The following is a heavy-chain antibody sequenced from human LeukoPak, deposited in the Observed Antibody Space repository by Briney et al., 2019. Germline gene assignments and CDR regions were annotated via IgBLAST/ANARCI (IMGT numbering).Heavy chain of an antibody. Sequence: PGTSLRLSCAASGFTFSIYGMHWVRQAPGKGLEWVAVIWHDGSNKYYADSVKGRFTISRDNSKNTLYLQMNSLSAEDTAVYYCARDGVVASIERKGYFQHWGQGTLVTVSS. J-gene: IGHJ1*01. D-gene: IGHD2-21*02. V-gene: IGHV3-33*01. CDR1: GFTFSIYG. CDR3: ARDGVVASIERKGYFQH. CDR2: IWHDGSNK.